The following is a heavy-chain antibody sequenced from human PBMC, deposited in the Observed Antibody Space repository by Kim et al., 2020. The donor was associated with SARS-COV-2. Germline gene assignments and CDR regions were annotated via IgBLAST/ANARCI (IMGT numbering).Heavy chain of an antibody. CDR2: IRNSGSTI. CDR1: GFSFSGYD. CDR3: ARVGLLGAYNMDV. J-gene: IGHJ6*04. V-gene: IGHV3-48*02. Sequence: GGSLRLSCVVSGFSFSGYDMNWVRQAPGKGREWVSYIRNSGSTIWYADSVKGRFTISRDNAKNSLYLQMNSLSDEDTAVYYCARVGLLGAYNMDVWGKGTRVTVSS. D-gene: IGHD3-16*01.